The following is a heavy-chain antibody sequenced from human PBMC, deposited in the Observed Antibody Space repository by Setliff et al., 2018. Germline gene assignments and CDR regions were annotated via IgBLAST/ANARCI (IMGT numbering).Heavy chain of an antibody. CDR2: IYYSGST. CDR1: GGSISSGGYY. V-gene: IGHV4-31*03. J-gene: IGHJ6*03. Sequence: SETLSLICTVSGGSISSGGYYWSWIRQHPGKGLEWIGYIYYSGSTYYNPSLKSRVTISVDTSKNQFSLKLSSVTAADTAVYYCAREAGYYDSSGPVGVPYYYYMDVWGKGTTVTVSS. D-gene: IGHD3-22*01. CDR3: AREAGYYDSSGPVGVPYYYYMDV.